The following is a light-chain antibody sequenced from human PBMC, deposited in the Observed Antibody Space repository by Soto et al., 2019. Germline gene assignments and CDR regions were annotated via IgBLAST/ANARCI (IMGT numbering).Light chain of an antibody. CDR1: QSISSW. V-gene: IGKV1-5*03. J-gene: IGKJ1*01. Sequence: DIQMTQSTSTLSASVGDRVTITCRASQSISSWLAWYQQKQGKAPKLLIFKASSLESGVPSRFSGSGSGTEFTLTISSLQPYDFATYYCQQYNSYPWTFGQGTKVEIK. CDR3: QQYNSYPWT. CDR2: KAS.